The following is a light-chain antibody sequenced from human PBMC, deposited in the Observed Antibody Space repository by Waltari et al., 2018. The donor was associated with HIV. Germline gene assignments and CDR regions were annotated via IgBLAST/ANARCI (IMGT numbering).Light chain of an antibody. J-gene: IGLJ2*01. CDR2: ANN. CDR3: GTWDSDLSAVV. CDR1: TSSIGQNY. Sequence: QSVLTQPPSVSAAPGQRVTISCSGCTSSIGQNYVSCYRQLPVTAPKSPINANNQRPSGIPHRVSGPKAATSATLGITGLQTGDEADYYCGTWDSDLSAVVFGGGTKLTVL. V-gene: IGLV1-51*01.